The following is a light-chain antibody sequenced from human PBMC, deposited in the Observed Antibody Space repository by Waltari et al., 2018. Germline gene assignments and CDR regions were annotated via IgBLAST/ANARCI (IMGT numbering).Light chain of an antibody. V-gene: IGLV2-14*01. CDR2: EVS. CDR1: SSAVGGYTY. J-gene: IGLJ3*02. CDR3: SSYTTSSTLV. Sequence: QSALTQPASVSGSPGQSIPISCTGTSSAVGGYTYVSWYQPHPGKAPNLMIYEVSDRPSGVSNRFSGSKSGNTASLTISGLQAEDEADYYCSSYTTSSTLVFGGGTKLTVL.